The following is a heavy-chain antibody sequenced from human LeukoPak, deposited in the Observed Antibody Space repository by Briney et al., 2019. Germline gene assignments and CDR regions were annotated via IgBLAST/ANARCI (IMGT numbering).Heavy chain of an antibody. Sequence: AWVSLRLSCAAYGFTFSSYWRSWVRQAPGKGWEWVANIKQDGSKIYYVDSVKGRFTTSRDNAKNSLYLQMNSLRAEDTAVYYCARDNGRQWLVRGTDAFDIWGQGTMVTVSS. J-gene: IGHJ3*02. CDR3: ARDNGRQWLVRGTDAFDI. CDR2: IKQDGSKI. D-gene: IGHD6-19*01. V-gene: IGHV3-7*01. CDR1: GFTFSSYW.